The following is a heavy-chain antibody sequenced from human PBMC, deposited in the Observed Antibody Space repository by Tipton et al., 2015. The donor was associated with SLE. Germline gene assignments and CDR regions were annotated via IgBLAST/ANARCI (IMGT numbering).Heavy chain of an antibody. CDR3: AFGVAGTWWFDP. CDR2: INHSGST. J-gene: IGHJ5*02. CDR1: GWSFSGYY. D-gene: IGHD6-19*01. Sequence: TLSLTCAVYGWSFSGYYWSWIRQPPGKGLEWIGEINHSGSTNYNPSLKSRVTISVDTSKNQFSLQLNSVTPEDTAVYYCAFGVAGTWWFDPWGQGTLVTVSS. V-gene: IGHV4-34*01.